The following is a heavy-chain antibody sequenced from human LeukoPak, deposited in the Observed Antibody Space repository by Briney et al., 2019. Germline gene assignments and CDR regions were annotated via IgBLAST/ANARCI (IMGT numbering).Heavy chain of an antibody. CDR1: GYTFTSYG. D-gene: IGHD1-1*01. CDR2: ISAYNGNT. CDR3: ARDLGELEWSYYFDY. J-gene: IGHJ4*02. Sequence: ASVKVSCKASGYTFTSYGISWVRQAPGRGLEWMGWISAYNGNTNYAQKLQGRVTMTTDTSTSTAYMELRSLRSDDTAVYYCARDLGELEWSYYFDYWGQGTLVTVSS. V-gene: IGHV1-18*01.